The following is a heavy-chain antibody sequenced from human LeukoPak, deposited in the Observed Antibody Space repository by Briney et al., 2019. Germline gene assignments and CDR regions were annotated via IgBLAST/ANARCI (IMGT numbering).Heavy chain of an antibody. V-gene: IGHV3-23*01. CDR3: AKVGDRITSFGVDSLSYMDV. CDR1: GFTFSSYA. Sequence: GGSLRLSCAASGFTFSSYAMSWVRRAPGKGLEWVSAISGSGGSTYYADSVKGRFTISRDNSKNTLYLQMNSLRAEDTAVYYCAKVGDRITSFGVDSLSYMDVLGKGTTVTVSS. CDR2: ISGSGGST. J-gene: IGHJ6*03. D-gene: IGHD3-3*01.